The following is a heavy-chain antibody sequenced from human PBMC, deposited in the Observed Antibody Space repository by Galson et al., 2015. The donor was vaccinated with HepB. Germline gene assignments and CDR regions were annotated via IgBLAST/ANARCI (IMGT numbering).Heavy chain of an antibody. Sequence: SVKVSCKASGGTFSPYAISWVRQAPGQGLEWMGGIIPMFGTADSAQKFQGRVTITADESTSTAYMELSSLRFEDTAVYYCAREADGYNHYFDYWGQGTLVTVSS. V-gene: IGHV1-69*13. CDR3: AREADGYNHYFDY. CDR2: IIPMFGTA. J-gene: IGHJ4*02. D-gene: IGHD5-24*01. CDR1: GGTFSPYA.